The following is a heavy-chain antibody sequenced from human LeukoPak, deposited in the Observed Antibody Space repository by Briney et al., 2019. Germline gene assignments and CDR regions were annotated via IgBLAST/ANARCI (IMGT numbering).Heavy chain of an antibody. CDR1: GGSISSGSYY. J-gene: IGHJ5*02. CDR3: ARGANNWFDP. CDR2: IYTSGST. Sequence: PSQTLSLTCTVSGGSISSGSYYWSWIRQPAGKGLEWIGRIYTSGSTNYNPSLKSRVTISVDTSKNQFSLKLSSVTAADTAVYYCARGANNWFDPWGQGTLVTVSS. V-gene: IGHV4-61*02.